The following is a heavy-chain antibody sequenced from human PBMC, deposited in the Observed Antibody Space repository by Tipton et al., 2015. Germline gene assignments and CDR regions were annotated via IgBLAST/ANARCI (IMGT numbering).Heavy chain of an antibody. CDR2: ISYTETN. Sequence: LRLSCTVSGVSISLYYWSWIRQPPGKGLEWIGYISYTETNHYNPSLKSRVTISVDTSKNEFSLKLSSVTAADTAVYYCARDLEHGMDVWGQGTTVTVSS. V-gene: IGHV4-59*01. CDR3: ARDLEHGMDV. CDR1: GVSISLYY. J-gene: IGHJ6*02.